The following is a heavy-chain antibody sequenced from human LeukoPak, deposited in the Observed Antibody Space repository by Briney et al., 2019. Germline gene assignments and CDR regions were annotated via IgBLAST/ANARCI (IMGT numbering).Heavy chain of an antibody. CDR1: GFTFSSYA. Sequence: GGSLRLSCAASGFTFSSYAMHWVRQAPGKGLEWVAVISYDGSNKYYADSVKGRFTISRDNSKNTLYLQMNSLRAEDTAVYYCARGGLLPPYYYYYYYMDVWGKGTTVTVSS. CDR2: ISYDGSNK. J-gene: IGHJ6*03. D-gene: IGHD2-15*01. CDR3: ARGGLLPPYYYYYYYMDV. V-gene: IGHV3-30-3*01.